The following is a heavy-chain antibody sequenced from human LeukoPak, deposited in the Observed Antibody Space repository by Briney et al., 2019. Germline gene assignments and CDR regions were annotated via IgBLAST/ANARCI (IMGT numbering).Heavy chain of an antibody. J-gene: IGHJ4*02. CDR3: AREVESIAAAGTGDY. D-gene: IGHD6-13*01. CDR1: GFTFSTYS. CDR2: ISYDGSNK. V-gene: IGHV3-30*03. Sequence: GGSLRLSCAASGFTFSTYSMTWVRQPPGKGLEWVAVISYDGSNKYYADSVKGRFTISRGNSKNTLYLQMNSLRAEDTAVYYCAREVESIAAAGTGDYWGQGTLVTVSS.